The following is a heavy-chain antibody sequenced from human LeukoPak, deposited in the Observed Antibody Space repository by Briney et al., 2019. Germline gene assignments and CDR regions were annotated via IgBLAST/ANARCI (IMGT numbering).Heavy chain of an antibody. Sequence: PGGSLRLSCATSGFTFSTCGMSWVRQAPGKGLEWVSASSGGDGRTFYTDSVKGRFTISRDNSKNTLYLQMNSLTAEDTAIYYCAKEDAILGFDYWGQGTLVTVSS. D-gene: IGHD3-16*01. V-gene: IGHV3-23*01. CDR2: SSGGDGRT. CDR1: GFTFSTCG. J-gene: IGHJ4*02. CDR3: AKEDAILGFDY.